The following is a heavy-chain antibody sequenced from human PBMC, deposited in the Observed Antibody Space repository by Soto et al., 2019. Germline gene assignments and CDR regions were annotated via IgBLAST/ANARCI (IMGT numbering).Heavy chain of an antibody. V-gene: IGHV3-7*05. Sequence: PGGSLRLSCAASGFTFSSYWMSWVRQAPGKGLEWVANIKQDGSEKYYVDSVKGRFTVSRDNAKNSLYLQMNSLRAEDTAVYYCARLPRGYSYGRYYYYGMDVWGQGTTVTVSS. J-gene: IGHJ6*02. CDR1: GFTFSSYW. CDR2: IKQDGSEK. D-gene: IGHD5-18*01. CDR3: ARLPRGYSYGRYYYYGMDV.